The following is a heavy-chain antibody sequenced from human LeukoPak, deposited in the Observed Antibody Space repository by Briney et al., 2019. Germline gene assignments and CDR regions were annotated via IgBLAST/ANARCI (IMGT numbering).Heavy chain of an antibody. Sequence: PSETLSLTCFVSGTSLTVYYWSWIRQPPGKGLEWIGTIDYSGSTNYSPSLQSRVSMSADTSSNHFSLSLDSVTAADTAVYYCARRTMGPNYLYYFDYWGQGTLVYVSS. V-gene: IGHV4-59*08. CDR1: GTSLTVYY. J-gene: IGHJ4*02. CDR3: ARRTMGPNYLYYFDY. D-gene: IGHD2/OR15-2a*01. CDR2: IDYSGST.